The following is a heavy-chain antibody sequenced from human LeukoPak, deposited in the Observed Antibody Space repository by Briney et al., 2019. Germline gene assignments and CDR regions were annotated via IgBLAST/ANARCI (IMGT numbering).Heavy chain of an antibody. CDR2: IYSGGST. CDR3: AKGAGWYGPFDY. V-gene: IGHV3-53*05. J-gene: IGHJ4*02. D-gene: IGHD3-10*01. Sequence: GGSLRLSCAASGFTVSSNYMSWVRQAPGEGLEWVSVIYSGGSTYFADSVKGRFTISRDNSKNTLYLQMNSLRAEDTAVYYCAKGAGWYGPFDYWGQGTLVTVSS. CDR1: GFTVSSNY.